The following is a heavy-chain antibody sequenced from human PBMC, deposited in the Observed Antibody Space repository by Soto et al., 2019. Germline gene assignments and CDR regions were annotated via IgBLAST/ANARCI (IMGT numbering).Heavy chain of an antibody. CDR3: ASEVSYGYRFLDY. D-gene: IGHD5-18*01. Sequence: PSETLSLTCAVYGGSFSGYYWSWIRQPPGKGLEWIGEINHSGSTNYNPSLKSRVTISVDTSKNQFSLKLSSVTAADTAVYYCASEVSYGYRFLDYWGQGTLVTVSS. J-gene: IGHJ4*02. CDR2: INHSGST. CDR1: GGSFSGYY. V-gene: IGHV4-34*01.